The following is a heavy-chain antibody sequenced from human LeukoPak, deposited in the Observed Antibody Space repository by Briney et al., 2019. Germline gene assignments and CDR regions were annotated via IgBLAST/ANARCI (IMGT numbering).Heavy chain of an antibody. V-gene: IGHV4-38-2*02. CDR2: IYHSGST. D-gene: IGHD6-6*01. J-gene: IGHJ5*02. CDR3: AREGIAARMDNWFDP. Sequence: SETLSLTCTVSGYSISSGYFWGWIRQPPGKGLEWIGTIYHSGSTNYNPSLKSRVTISVDKSKNQFSLKLSSVTAADTAVYYCAREGIAARMDNWFDPWGQGTLVTVSS. CDR1: GYSISSGYF.